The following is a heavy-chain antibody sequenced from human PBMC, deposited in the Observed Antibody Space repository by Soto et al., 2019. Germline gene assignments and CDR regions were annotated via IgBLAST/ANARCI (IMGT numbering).Heavy chain of an antibody. Sequence: QGQLVQSGAEVKKPGASVKVSCKASGYTFTGYYLHWVRQAPGQGLEWMGWINPSSGGTNYAQKFQGSVTMTRDTSITTAYVEVSSLTSDDTAVYFCARASETLSGFDFWGRGTLVTVSS. J-gene: IGHJ2*01. CDR1: GYTFTGYY. V-gene: IGHV1-2*04. CDR3: ARASETLSGFDF. CDR2: INPSSGGT. D-gene: IGHD3-3*01.